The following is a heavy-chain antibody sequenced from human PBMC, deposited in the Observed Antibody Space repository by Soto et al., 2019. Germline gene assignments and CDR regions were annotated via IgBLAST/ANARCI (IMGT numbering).Heavy chain of an antibody. V-gene: IGHV3-15*07. CDR2: IKSKTAGGTT. D-gene: IGHD1-7*01. Sequence: EAQLVESGGGLVEPGGSLRLSCAASGFTLSTAWMHWVRQAPGRGLEWVGRIKSKTAGGTTDYAAPVRGRFSISRDDSKNMLYLDMNGLKTEDTAVYFCATDRGAYKLQLRSNWFDPWGQGTRVTVSS. CDR1: GFTLSTAW. CDR3: ATDRGAYKLQLRSNWFDP. J-gene: IGHJ5*02.